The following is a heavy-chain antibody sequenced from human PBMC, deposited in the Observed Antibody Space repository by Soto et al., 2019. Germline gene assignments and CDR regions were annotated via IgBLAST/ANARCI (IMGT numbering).Heavy chain of an antibody. CDR2: INQDGSEK. Sequence: EEQLVESGGGLVQPGGSLRLSCAASGFIFSKFWIYWVRPATGKGLEWGAKINQDGSEKYYVDSVKGRFTISRDNAKNSLYLQMKSLRAEDTAVYYCAVLSIAAVVDFWGQGTLITVSS. V-gene: IGHV3-7*01. J-gene: IGHJ4*02. CDR3: AVLSIAAVVDF. CDR1: GFIFSKFW. D-gene: IGHD6-25*01.